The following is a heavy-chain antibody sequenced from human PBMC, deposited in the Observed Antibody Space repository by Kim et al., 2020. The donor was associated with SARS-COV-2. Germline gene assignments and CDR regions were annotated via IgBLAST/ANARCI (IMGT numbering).Heavy chain of an antibody. D-gene: IGHD2-15*01. CDR2: IYTSGST. J-gene: IGHJ4*02. V-gene: IGHV4-39*01. Sequence: SETLSLTCTVSGGSVSGSSYYWGWIRQPPGKGLEWIGSIYTSGSTYYNPTLKSRVNIFVDTSKNQFSLELSSVTAADTAVYYCVRPTDCSGGSCYFDYWGQGTLVTVSS. CDR3: VRPTDCSGGSCYFDY. CDR1: GGSVSGSSYY.